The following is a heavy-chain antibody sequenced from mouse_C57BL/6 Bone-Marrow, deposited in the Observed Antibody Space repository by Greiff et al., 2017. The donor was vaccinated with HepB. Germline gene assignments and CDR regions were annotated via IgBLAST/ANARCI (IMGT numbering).Heavy chain of an antibody. D-gene: IGHD2-4*01. CDR1: GYTFTSYW. J-gene: IGHJ3*01. V-gene: IGHV1-55*01. CDR3: ARYPYYDYDVPLPFAY. CDR2: IYPGSGST. Sequence: QVQLQQSGAELVKPGASVKMSCKASGYTFTSYWITWVKQRPGQGLEWIGDIYPGSGSTNYNEKFKSKATLTVDTSSSTAYMQLSSLTSEDSAVYYCARYPYYDYDVPLPFAYWGQGTLVTVSA.